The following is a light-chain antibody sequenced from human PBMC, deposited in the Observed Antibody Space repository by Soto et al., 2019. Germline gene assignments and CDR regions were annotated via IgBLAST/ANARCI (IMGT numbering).Light chain of an antibody. CDR2: VAS. J-gene: IGKJ1*01. CDR1: QIVAYSH. Sequence: ENVLTQTPDTLSLSLGETATLSCRASQIVAYSHLAWYQQKPGQAPRLLISVASSRAIGIPDRFSGSRSGTDFTLTISKLAPEDSAMYYCHQYSSSPLTFGQGTKVEI. CDR3: HQYSSSPLT. V-gene: IGKV3-20*01.